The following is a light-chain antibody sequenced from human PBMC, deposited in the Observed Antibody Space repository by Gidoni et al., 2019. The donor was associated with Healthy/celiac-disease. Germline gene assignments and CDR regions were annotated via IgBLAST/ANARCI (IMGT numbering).Light chain of an antibody. CDR1: KLGDKY. J-gene: IGLJ3*02. CDR2: QDS. V-gene: IGLV3-1*01. Sequence: SYELTQPPSVSVSPGQTASITCSGDKLGDKYACWYQQKPGQSPVLVIYQDSKRPSGIPERFSGSNSGNTATLTIGGTQAMDEADYYCQAWDSSWVFGGGTKLTVL. CDR3: QAWDSSWV.